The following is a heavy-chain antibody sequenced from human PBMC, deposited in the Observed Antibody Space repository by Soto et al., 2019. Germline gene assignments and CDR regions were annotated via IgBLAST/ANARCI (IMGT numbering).Heavy chain of an antibody. CDR3: ARDRSSRYYYYYYMDV. CDR1: GGSFSGYY. Sequence: QVQLQQWGAGLLKPSETLSLTCAVYGGSFSGYYWSWIRQPPGKGLEWIGEINQSGSTNYNPSLKCRVTKSVDTSKNQFSLKLSSVTAADTAVYYCARDRSSRYYYYYYMDVWGKGTTVTVSS. J-gene: IGHJ6*03. V-gene: IGHV4-34*01. CDR2: INQSGST. D-gene: IGHD6-13*01.